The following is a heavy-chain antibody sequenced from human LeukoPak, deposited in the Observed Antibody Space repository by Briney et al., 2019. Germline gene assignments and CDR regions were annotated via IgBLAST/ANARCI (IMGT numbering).Heavy chain of an antibody. J-gene: IGHJ6*03. V-gene: IGHV4-39*01. CDR2: IYYSGST. CDR3: ARQFDFWSGSAYYYYYYMDV. Sequence: SETLSLTCTVSGGSISSSSYYWGWIRQPPGKGLEWIGGIYYSGSTYYNPSLKSRVTISVDTSKNQFSLKLSSVTAADTAVYYCARQFDFWSGSAYYYYYYMDVWGKGTTVTVSS. CDR1: GGSISSSSYY. D-gene: IGHD3-3*01.